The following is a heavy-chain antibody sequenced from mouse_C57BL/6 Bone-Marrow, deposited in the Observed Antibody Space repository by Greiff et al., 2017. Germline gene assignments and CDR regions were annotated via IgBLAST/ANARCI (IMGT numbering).Heavy chain of an antibody. CDR2: ISYDGSN. Sequence: EVKLMESGPGLVKPSQSLSLTCSVTGYSITSGYYWNWIRQFPGNKLEWMGYISYDGSNNYKPSLKNRIPITRDTSKNQFFLKLNSVTTEDTATYYCARDRYGTSPYAMDCWGQGTSVTVSS. D-gene: IGHD1-1*01. V-gene: IGHV3-6*01. CDR3: ARDRYGTSPYAMDC. J-gene: IGHJ4*01. CDR1: GYSITSGYY.